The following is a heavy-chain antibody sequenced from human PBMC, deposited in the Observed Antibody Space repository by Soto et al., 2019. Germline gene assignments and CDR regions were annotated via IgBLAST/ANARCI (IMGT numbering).Heavy chain of an antibody. CDR2: IYYSGST. V-gene: IGHV4-30-4*01. CDR3: ASVGGFGATTIDY. J-gene: IGHJ4*02. D-gene: IGHD3-10*01. Sequence: QVQLQESGPGLVKPSQTLSLTCTVSGGSISSGDYYWSWIRQPPGKGLEWIGYIYYSGSTYYNPPLQSRVTIAVDTSKTPFSLKLSSVPAADTAVYYCASVGGFGATTIDYWGQGTLVTVSS. CDR1: GGSISSGDYY.